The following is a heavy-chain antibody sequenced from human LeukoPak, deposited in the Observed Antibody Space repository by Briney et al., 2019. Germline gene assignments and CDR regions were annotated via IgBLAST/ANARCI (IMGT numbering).Heavy chain of an antibody. D-gene: IGHD6-19*01. CDR2: ISGSGGST. J-gene: IGHJ4*02. CDR3: AKKGSFPDSYSSGWYLQFDY. CDR1: GFIFSSYG. Sequence: PGGSLRLSCAASGFIFSSYGVSWVRQAPGKGLEWVSGISGSGGSTYYADSVKGRFTISRDNSKNTLYLQMNSLRVEDTAVYYCAKKGSFPDSYSSGWYLQFDYWGQGTLVTVSS. V-gene: IGHV3-23*01.